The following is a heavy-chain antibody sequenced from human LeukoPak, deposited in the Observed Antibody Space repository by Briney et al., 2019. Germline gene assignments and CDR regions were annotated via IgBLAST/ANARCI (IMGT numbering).Heavy chain of an antibody. J-gene: IGHJ5*02. V-gene: IGHV5-51*01. D-gene: IGHD3-9*01. CDR3: ARQAYDILTGYYRVRWFDP. Sequence: GESLKISCKGSGYSFTSYWIGWVRQMPGKGLEWMGIIYPGDSDTRYSPSFQGQVTISADKSISTAYLQWSSLKASDTAMYYCARQAYDILTGYYRVRWFDPWGQGTLVTVSS. CDR1: GYSFTSYW. CDR2: IYPGDSDT.